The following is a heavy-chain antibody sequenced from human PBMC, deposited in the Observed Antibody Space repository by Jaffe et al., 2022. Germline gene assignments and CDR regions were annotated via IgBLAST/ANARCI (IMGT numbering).Heavy chain of an antibody. Sequence: EVQLVESGGGLIQPGGSLRLSCVASGFTFRDHWMHWVRQVPGKGLLWVARIDVNGRTTNYADSVKGRFTISRDNAKSTLYLQINSLTAEDTAVYYCARGTSGWPFDCWGQGTLVTVSS. D-gene: IGHD6-19*01. CDR1: GFTFRDHW. CDR3: ARGTSGWPFDC. J-gene: IGHJ4*02. CDR2: IDVNGRTT. V-gene: IGHV3-74*01.